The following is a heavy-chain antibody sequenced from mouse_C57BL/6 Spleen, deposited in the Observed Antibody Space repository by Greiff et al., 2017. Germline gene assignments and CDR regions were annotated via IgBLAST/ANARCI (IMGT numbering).Heavy chain of an antibody. CDR2: IYPGDGDT. D-gene: IGHD2-4*01. V-gene: IGHV1-80*01. J-gene: IGHJ3*01. CDR3: ARRGIYYDYKCAY. Sequence: QVQLQQSGAELVKPGASVKISCKASGYAFSSYWMNWVKQRPGKGLEWIGQIYPGDGDTNYNGKFKGKATLTADKSSSTAYMQLSSLTSEDSAVYFCARRGIYYDYKCAYWGQGTLVTVSA. CDR1: GYAFSSYW.